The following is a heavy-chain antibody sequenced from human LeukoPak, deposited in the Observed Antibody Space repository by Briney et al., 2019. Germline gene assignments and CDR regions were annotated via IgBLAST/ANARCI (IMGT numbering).Heavy chain of an antibody. V-gene: IGHV3-33*01. CDR2: IWYDGSNK. CDR1: GFTFSSYG. D-gene: IGHD5-24*01. J-gene: IGHJ3*02. Sequence: GSLRLPCAAPGFTFSSYGMHWVRQAPGKGLEGVAVIWYDGSNKYYADSVKGRFTISRDNSKNTLYLQMNSLRAEDTAVYYCASPSRDDAFDIWGQGTMVTVSS. CDR3: ASPSRDDAFDI.